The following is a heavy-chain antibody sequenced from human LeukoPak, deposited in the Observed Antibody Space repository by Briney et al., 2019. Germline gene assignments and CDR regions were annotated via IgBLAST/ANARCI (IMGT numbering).Heavy chain of an antibody. CDR3: ARARYNDAFDI. J-gene: IGHJ3*02. Sequence: SGTLSLTCTVSGVSISSSNSYWGWIRQPPGKGLEWIGSIYYSGNTYYNASLKSRVTISVDTSKNQFSLKLSSVTAADTAVYYCARARYNDAFDIWGQGTMVTVSS. V-gene: IGHV4-39*07. D-gene: IGHD5-24*01. CDR1: GVSISSSNSY. CDR2: IYYSGNT.